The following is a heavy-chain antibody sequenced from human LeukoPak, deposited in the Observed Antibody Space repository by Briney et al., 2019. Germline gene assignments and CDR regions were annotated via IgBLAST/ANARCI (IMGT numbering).Heavy chain of an antibody. CDR2: FHPGSGAT. CDR1: ANSFGDYY. D-gene: IGHD2/OR15-2a*01. CDR3: AIKRIRGNPFDY. V-gene: IGHV1-2*02. J-gene: IGHJ4*02. Sequence: ASVKVSCKASANSFGDYYLHWVRQAPGQGLEWMGWFHPGSGATGYAQRFQGRVAMTSDTAVSTAFMRLSRLRSDDTALYYCAIKRIRGNPFDYWGQGTLVTVSS.